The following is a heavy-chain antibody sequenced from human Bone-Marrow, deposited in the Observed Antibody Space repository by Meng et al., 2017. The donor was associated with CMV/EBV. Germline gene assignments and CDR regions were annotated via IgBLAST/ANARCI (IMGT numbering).Heavy chain of an antibody. CDR1: GGTFSSYA. V-gene: IGHV1-69*05. CDR2: IIPIFGTA. D-gene: IGHD4-11*01. Sequence: SVKVSCKASGGTFSSYAISWVRQAPGQGLEWMGGIIPIFGTANYAQKFQGRVTITTDESTSTAYMELSSLRSEDTAVYYCASHDYSNYYYYYGMDAWGQGTTVTVSS. J-gene: IGHJ6*02. CDR3: ASHDYSNYYYYYGMDA.